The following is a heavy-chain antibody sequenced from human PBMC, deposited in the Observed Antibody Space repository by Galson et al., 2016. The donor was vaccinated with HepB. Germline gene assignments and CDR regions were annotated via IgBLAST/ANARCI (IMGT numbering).Heavy chain of an antibody. Sequence: CAISGDSVSSNSAAWIWIRQSPSRGLEWLGRTYYRSKWYNDYAVSVKSRITINPDTSKNQFSLQLNSVTPEDTAVYYCARLEERFSSHLKNAFDIWGQGTMVTVSS. D-gene: IGHD6-19*01. CDR2: TYYRSKWYN. CDR3: ARLEERFSSHLKNAFDI. CDR1: GDSVSSNSAA. J-gene: IGHJ3*02. V-gene: IGHV6-1*01.